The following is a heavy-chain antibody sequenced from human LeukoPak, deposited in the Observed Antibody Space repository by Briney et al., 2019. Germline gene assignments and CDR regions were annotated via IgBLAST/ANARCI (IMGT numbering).Heavy chain of an antibody. CDR2: IIPIFGTA. V-gene: IGHV1-69*05. CDR3: ARASRRALDCGGDCYLNY. D-gene: IGHD2-21*02. CDR1: GGTFSSYA. Sequence: ASVKVSCKASGGTFSSYAISWVRQAPGQGLEWMGRIIPIFGTANYAQKFQGRVTITTDESTSTAYMELSSLRSGDTAVYYCARASRRALDCGGDCYLNYWGQGTLVTVSS. J-gene: IGHJ4*02.